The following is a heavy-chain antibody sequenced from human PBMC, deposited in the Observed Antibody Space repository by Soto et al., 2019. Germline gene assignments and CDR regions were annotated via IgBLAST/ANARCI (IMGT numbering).Heavy chain of an antibody. CDR2: ISGSSGFI. CDR1: GFTFSGYT. CDR3: ARHGEPGVGEWYFDF. Sequence: EVQLVESGGGLVKPAGSLRLSCAASGFTFSGYTMNWVRQAPGKGLEWVSSISGSSGFIYYTDSVKGRFTISRDNARNALHLQMNSLRAEDTAVYYCARHGEPGVGEWYFDFWGQGALVTVSS. D-gene: IGHD3-10*01. V-gene: IGHV3-21*01. J-gene: IGHJ4*02.